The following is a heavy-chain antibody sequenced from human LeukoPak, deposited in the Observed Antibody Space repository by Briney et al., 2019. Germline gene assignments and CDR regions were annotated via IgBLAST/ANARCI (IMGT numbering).Heavy chain of an antibody. V-gene: IGHV4-34*01. CDR3: ARGDYDSSGYYSRWFDP. D-gene: IGHD3-22*01. CDR1: GGSFSGYY. J-gene: IGHJ5*02. Sequence: SETLSLTCAVYGGSFSGYYWSWIRQPPGKGLEWIGYIYHSGSTYYNPSLKSRVTISVDRSKNQFSLKLSSVTAADTAVYYCARGDYDSSGYYSRWFDPWGQGTLVTVSS. CDR2: IYHSGST.